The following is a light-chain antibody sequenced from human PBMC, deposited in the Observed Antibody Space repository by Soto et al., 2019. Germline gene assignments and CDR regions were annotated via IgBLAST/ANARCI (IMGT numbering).Light chain of an antibody. V-gene: IGKV1-9*01. Sequence: DIQLTQSPSFLSASVGDRVTITCRASQGISSYLAWYQQKPGKAPKLLIYAAFTLQSGVPSRFSGSGSGTHFTLTIISLEPEDVETYYCQQLNSFPVGQGTKLEI. CDR2: AAF. CDR3: QQLNSFP. J-gene: IGKJ2*01. CDR1: QGISSY.